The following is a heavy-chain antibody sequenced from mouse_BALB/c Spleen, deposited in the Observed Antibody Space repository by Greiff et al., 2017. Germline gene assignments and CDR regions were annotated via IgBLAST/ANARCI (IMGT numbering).Heavy chain of an antibody. D-gene: IGHD2-14*01. V-gene: IGHV3-6*02. J-gene: IGHJ2*01. Sequence: LQESGPGLVKPSQSLSLTCSVTGYSITSGYYWNWIRQFPGNKLEWMGYISYDGSNHYNPSLKNRISITRDTSKNQFFLKLNSVTTEYTATYYCASDYGGYDDYWGQGTTLTVSS. CDR1: GYSITSGYY. CDR3: ASDYGGYDDY. CDR2: ISYDGSN.